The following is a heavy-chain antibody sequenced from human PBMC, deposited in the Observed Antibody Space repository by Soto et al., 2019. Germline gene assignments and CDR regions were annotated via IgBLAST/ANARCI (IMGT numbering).Heavy chain of an antibody. CDR3: VRGTNDWYGMDY. Sequence: EVQLVESGGGLVQPGGSLRLSCAASGFTFSNYWMHWVRLPPGKGLLWVSRINIGGSAANYAGSVEGRFTVSRDDAKNTLYLKMNMLRDDDTAVYYCVRGTNDWYGMDYWGKGAPVIVSS. CDR2: INIGGSAA. D-gene: IGHD3-9*01. V-gene: IGHV3-74*01. CDR1: GFTFSNYW. J-gene: IGHJ4*02.